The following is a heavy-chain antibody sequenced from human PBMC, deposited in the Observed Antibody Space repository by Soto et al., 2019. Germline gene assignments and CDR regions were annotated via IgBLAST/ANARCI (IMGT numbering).Heavy chain of an antibody. D-gene: IGHD1-26*01. CDR1: GEFIGRGGSY. CDR2: IHYDGAT. Sequence: PSDTLSLTYTVSGEFIGRGGSYWGWVRQHPGKGLEWIGSIHYDGATFYNLSLKSRDPISPETSKTQFSLRLTSVTATDTAIYYCARSRVGHTSPTDFWGQGTLVTVSS. J-gene: IGHJ4*02. V-gene: IGHV4-31*03. CDR3: ARSRVGHTSPTDF.